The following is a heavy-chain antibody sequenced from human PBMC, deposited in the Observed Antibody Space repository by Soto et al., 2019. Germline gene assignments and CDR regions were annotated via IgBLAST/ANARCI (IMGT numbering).Heavy chain of an antibody. CDR3: AKGGEGYCSGTSCLYHMDA. D-gene: IGHD2-15*01. J-gene: IGHJ6*03. CDR2: ISDSGST. CDR1: GFTFSSYA. V-gene: IGHV3-23*01. Sequence: EVQLLESGGGLVQPGGSRRPSCAASGFTFSSYAMSWVRQAPGKGLEWVSTISDSGSTYYADSVKGRFTISRDISKNTLYVQMSSLRAEDTAVYYCAKGGEGYCSGTSCLYHMDAWGKGTTVTVSS.